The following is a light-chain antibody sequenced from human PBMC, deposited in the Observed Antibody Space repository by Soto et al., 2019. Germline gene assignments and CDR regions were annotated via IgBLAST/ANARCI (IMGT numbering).Light chain of an antibody. Sequence: QSALTQPASVSGSPGQSITVSCTGTSSDVGAYNYVSWYQQHPGKAPKLIISGVSNRPSGVSNRFSASKSGNTASLTISGLQAEDEAYYYCISFTTSVTYVFGTGTKVTVL. J-gene: IGLJ1*01. V-gene: IGLV2-14*03. CDR1: SSDVGAYNY. CDR2: GVS. CDR3: ISFTTSVTYV.